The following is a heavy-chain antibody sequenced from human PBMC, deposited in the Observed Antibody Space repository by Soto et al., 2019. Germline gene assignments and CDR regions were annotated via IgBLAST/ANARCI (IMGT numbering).Heavy chain of an antibody. CDR3: ARHLGGNHYYYGMDV. D-gene: IGHD3-16*01. CDR2: IIPIFGTA. Sequence: QVQLVQSGAEVKKPGSSVKVSCKASGGTFSSYAISWVRQAPGQGLEWMGGIIPIFGTADYAQKVQGRVTITADDFTSTAYMELSSXXSEDTAVYYCARHLGGNHYYYGMDVWGQGTTVTVSS. V-gene: IGHV1-69*12. J-gene: IGHJ6*02. CDR1: GGTFSSYA.